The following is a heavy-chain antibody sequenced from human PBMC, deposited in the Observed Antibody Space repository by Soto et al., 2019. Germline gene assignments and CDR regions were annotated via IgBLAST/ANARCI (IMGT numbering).Heavy chain of an antibody. CDR2: IFSNDEK. CDR3: ARIQCISTSCYYYYYYGMDV. D-gene: IGHD2-2*01. J-gene: IGHJ6*02. CDR1: GFSLSNARMG. Sequence: QVTLKESGPVLVKPTETLTLTCTVSGFSLSNARMGVSWIRQPPGKALEWLAHIFSNDEKSYSTSLKSRLTISQDTSKSQVVLTMTNMDPVDTATYYCARIQCISTSCYYYYYYGMDVWGQGTTVTVSS. V-gene: IGHV2-26*01.